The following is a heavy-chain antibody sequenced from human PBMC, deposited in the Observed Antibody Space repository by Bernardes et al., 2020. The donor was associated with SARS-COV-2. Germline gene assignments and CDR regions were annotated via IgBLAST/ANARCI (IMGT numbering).Heavy chain of an antibody. J-gene: IGHJ6*02. CDR1: GFTFSSYE. CDR3: ARARDYIYGMDV. Sequence: GRSLRLSCAASGFTFSSYEMNWVRKAPGKGLEWVSYISSSGSTIYYADSVKGRFTISRDNAKDSLYLQMNTLRGEDTGLYFCARARDYIYGMDVWGQGTTVTVSS. V-gene: IGHV3-48*03. CDR2: ISSSGSTI.